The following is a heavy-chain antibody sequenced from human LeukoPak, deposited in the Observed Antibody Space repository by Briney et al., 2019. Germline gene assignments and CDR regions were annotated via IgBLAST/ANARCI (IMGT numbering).Heavy chain of an antibody. J-gene: IGHJ5*02. Sequence: PGGSLRLSCAASGSTFSSYSMTWVRQAPGKGLEWVSSISSSSSYIYYADSVKGRFTISRDNAKNSLYLQMNSLRAEDTAVYYCARAGNSYGYIWFDPWGQGTLVTVSS. CDR2: ISSSSSYI. D-gene: IGHD5-18*01. CDR1: GSTFSSYS. V-gene: IGHV3-21*01. CDR3: ARAGNSYGYIWFDP.